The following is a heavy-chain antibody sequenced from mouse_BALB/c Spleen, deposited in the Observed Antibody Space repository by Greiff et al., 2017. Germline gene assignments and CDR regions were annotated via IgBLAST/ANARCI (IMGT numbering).Heavy chain of an antibody. D-gene: IGHD2-4*01. V-gene: IGHV3-8*02. CDR3: ARLEGSPMITTGAMDY. J-gene: IGHJ4*01. CDR2: ISYSGST. Sequence: DVQLQESGPSLVKPSQTLSLTCSVTGDSITSGYWNWIRKFPGNKLEYMGYISYSGSTYYNPSLKSRISITRDTSKNQYYLQLNSVTTEDTATYYCARLEGSPMITTGAMDYWGQGTSVTVSS. CDR1: GDSITSGY.